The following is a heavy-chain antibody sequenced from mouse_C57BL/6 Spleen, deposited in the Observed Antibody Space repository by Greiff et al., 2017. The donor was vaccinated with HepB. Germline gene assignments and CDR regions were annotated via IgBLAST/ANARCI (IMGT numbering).Heavy chain of an antibody. CDR3: ARFPIYYGYDGAMDY. J-gene: IGHJ4*01. D-gene: IGHD2-2*01. CDR2: IWGVGST. CDR1: GFSLTSYG. Sequence: QVQLKQSGPGLVAPSQSLSITCTVSGFSLTSYGVDWVRQSPGKGLEWLGVIWGVGSTNYNSALKSRLSISKDNSKSQVFLKMNSLKTDDTAMYYCARFPIYYGYDGAMDYWGQGTSVTVSS. V-gene: IGHV2-6*01.